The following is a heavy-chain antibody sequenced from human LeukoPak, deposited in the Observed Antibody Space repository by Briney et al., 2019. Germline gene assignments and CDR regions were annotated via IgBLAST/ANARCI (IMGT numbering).Heavy chain of an antibody. CDR1: GFTFSSYD. V-gene: IGHV3-21*01. D-gene: IGHD6-19*01. Sequence: PGGSLRLSCAASGFTFSSYDMNWVRQALGKGLEWVSSISSSSSYIYYADSVKGRFTISRDNAKNSLYLQMNSLRAEDTAVYYCARGLNSSGFHYCGMDVWGQGTTVTVSS. CDR3: ARGLNSSGFHYCGMDV. J-gene: IGHJ6*02. CDR2: ISSSSSYI.